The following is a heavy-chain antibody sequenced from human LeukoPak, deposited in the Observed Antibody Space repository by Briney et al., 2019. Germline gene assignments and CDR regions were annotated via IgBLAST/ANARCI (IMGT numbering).Heavy chain of an antibody. J-gene: IGHJ4*02. Sequence: PSETLSLTCAVYGGSFSGYYWSWIRQPPGKGLEWIGEINHSGSTNYNPSLKSRVTISVDTSKNQFSLKLSSVTAADTAVYYCARETMPNYYFDYWGQGTLVTVSS. V-gene: IGHV4-34*01. CDR2: INHSGST. CDR1: GGSFSGYY. D-gene: IGHD2-2*01. CDR3: ARETMPNYYFDY.